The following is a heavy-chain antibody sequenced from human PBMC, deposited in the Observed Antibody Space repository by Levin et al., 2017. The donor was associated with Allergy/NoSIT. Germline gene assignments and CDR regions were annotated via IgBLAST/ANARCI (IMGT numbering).Heavy chain of an antibody. Sequence: LSLTCAASGFTFSNAWMSWVRQAPGKGLEWVGRIKSKTDGGTTDYAAPVKGRFTISRDDSKNTLYLQMNSLKTEDTAVYYCTTEPHPNYGGPHFDYWGQGTLVTVSS. V-gene: IGHV3-15*01. D-gene: IGHD4-23*01. J-gene: IGHJ4*02. CDR3: TTEPHPNYGGPHFDY. CDR1: GFTFSNAW. CDR2: IKSKTDGGTT.